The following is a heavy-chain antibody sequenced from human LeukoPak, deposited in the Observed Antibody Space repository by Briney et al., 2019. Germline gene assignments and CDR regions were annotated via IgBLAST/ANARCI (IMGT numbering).Heavy chain of an antibody. Sequence: ASVNVSCKASGYTFTSYDINWVRQATGQGLEWMGWMNPNSGNTGYAQKFQGRVTMTRNTSISTAYMELSSLRSEDTAVYYCVLSNYYDSRRGFDIWGQGTMVTVSS. J-gene: IGHJ3*02. CDR2: MNPNSGNT. CDR1: GYTFTSYD. CDR3: VLSNYYDSRRGFDI. D-gene: IGHD3-22*01. V-gene: IGHV1-8*01.